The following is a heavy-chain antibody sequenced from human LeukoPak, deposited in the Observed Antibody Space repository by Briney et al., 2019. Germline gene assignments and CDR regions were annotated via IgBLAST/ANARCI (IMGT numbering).Heavy chain of an antibody. Sequence: PSETLCLTCTVSGGSMSRHYWSWIRQPPGKGLEWIGYVYYSGSTNYNPSLKSRLTMSVDASSNQVSLKLSSVTAADAAVYYCGRNLGSGSDHWGQGTLVTVSS. V-gene: IGHV4-59*11. CDR3: GRNLGSGSDH. J-gene: IGHJ4*02. D-gene: IGHD3-10*01. CDR2: VYYSGST. CDR1: GGSMSRHY.